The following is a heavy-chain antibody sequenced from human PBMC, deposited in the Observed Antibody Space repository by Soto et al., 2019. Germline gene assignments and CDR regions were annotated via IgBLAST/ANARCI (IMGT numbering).Heavy chain of an antibody. CDR2: IYSGGST. D-gene: IGHD2-15*01. CDR1: GFTVSSNY. Sequence: EVQLVESGGGLIQPGGSLRLSCAASGFTVSSNYMSWVRQAPGKGLEWVSVIYSGGSTYYADSVKGRFTISRDNSKNTLYLQMNSLRAEDTAVYYCARSLGYCSGGSCPTYYYGMDVWGQGTTVTVSS. V-gene: IGHV3-53*01. J-gene: IGHJ6*02. CDR3: ARSLGYCSGGSCPTYYYGMDV.